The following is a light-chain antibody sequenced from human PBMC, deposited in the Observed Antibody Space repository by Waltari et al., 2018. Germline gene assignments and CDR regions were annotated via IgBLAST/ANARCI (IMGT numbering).Light chain of an antibody. CDR2: HAS. J-gene: IGKJ5*01. CDR1: QDISNY. V-gene: IGKV1-33*01. CDR3: QQYDNLPIT. Sequence: DIQMPQFPSSLSASVGDRVTITCQASQDISNYLNWYQQKPGKAPKLLNYHASNLATGVPSRFSGSGSRTDFTFTISSLQPEDIATYYCQQYDNLPITFGQGTRLEIK.